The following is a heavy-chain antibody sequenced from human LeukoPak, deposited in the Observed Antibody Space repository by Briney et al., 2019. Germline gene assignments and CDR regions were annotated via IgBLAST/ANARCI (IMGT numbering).Heavy chain of an antibody. Sequence: GESLKISCKGFGYSFTNYWIGWVRQMPGKGLEWMGIIYPGDSDVTYNPSFQGQVTMSVDKSINTAYLQWSSLQASDTAVYYCARLVVRGVVFSHFDYWGQGSLVTVSS. CDR1: GYSFTNYW. J-gene: IGHJ4*02. CDR3: ARLVVRGVVFSHFDY. V-gene: IGHV5-51*01. CDR2: IYPGDSDV. D-gene: IGHD3-10*01.